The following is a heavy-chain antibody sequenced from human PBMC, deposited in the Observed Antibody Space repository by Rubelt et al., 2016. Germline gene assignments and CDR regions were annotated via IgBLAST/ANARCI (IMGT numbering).Heavy chain of an antibody. CDR3: AKPARLDYGINAEYFQH. D-gene: IGHD4-17*01. CDR1: GFTFSSYG. Sequence: QVQLVESGGGVVQPGGSLRLSCAASGFTFSSYGMHWVRQAPGKGLGWVAFIRYDGSNKYYADSGKGRFTISRDNYKNTLYLQMNSLRAEDTAVYYCAKPARLDYGINAEYFQHWGQGTLVTVSS. V-gene: IGHV3-30*02. CDR2: IRYDGSNK. J-gene: IGHJ1*01.